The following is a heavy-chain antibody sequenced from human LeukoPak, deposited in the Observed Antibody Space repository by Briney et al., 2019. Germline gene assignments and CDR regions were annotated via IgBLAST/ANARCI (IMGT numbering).Heavy chain of an antibody. V-gene: IGHV3-7*01. Sequence: SGGSLRLSCAASGFTFNNYWMTWVRQAPGKGLEWVANIKQDESEKYYVDSVEGRFTISRDNAKNSLYLQMNSLRAEDTAVYYCARLGPFAHNTFDMWGQGTMVTVSS. CDR2: IKQDESEK. CDR3: ARLGPFAHNTFDM. J-gene: IGHJ3*02. D-gene: IGHD2/OR15-2a*01. CDR1: GFTFNNYW.